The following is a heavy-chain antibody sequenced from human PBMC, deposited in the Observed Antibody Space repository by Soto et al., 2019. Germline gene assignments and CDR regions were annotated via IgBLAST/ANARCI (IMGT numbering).Heavy chain of an antibody. J-gene: IGHJ4*02. V-gene: IGHV4-59*12. D-gene: IGHD3-22*01. CDR3: ERARWYYDSSGYLDY. Sequence: PSETLSLTCTVSGGSIISYYWSWIRQPPGKGLEWIGYIYDSGSTSYNPSLKSRVTISVDTSKNQFSLKLSSVTAADTAVYYCERARWYYDSSGYLDYWGQGTLVTVSS. CDR2: IYDSGST. CDR1: GGSIISYY.